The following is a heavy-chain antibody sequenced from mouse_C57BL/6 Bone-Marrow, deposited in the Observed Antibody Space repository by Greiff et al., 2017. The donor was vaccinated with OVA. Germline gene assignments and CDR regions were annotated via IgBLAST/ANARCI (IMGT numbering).Heavy chain of an antibody. J-gene: IGHJ4*01. V-gene: IGHV1-22*01. D-gene: IGHD1-1*01. CDR2: INPNNGGT. CDR1: GYTFTDYN. Sequence: VQLKQSGPELVKPGASVKMSCKASGYTFTDYNMHWVKQSHGKSLEWIGYINPNNGGTSYNQKFKGKATLTVNKSSSTAYMELRSLTSEDSAVYYCAREGYYYGSSPYYYAMDYWGQGTSVTVSS. CDR3: AREGYYYGSSPYYYAMDY.